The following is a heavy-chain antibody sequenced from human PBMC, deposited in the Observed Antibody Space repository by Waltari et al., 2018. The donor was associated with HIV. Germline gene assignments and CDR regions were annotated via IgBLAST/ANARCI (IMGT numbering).Heavy chain of an antibody. V-gene: IGHV3-7*01. Sequence: QIMQSAGDRVRRGGPFSISCFASGVDFKDHWGSWIRQVPGEGLEWLCAISSDGTKTNYADSVKGRFTIVRNNGKNSIRLDMTNLGGADTGFYFCARESEWLYSAFFDFWGSGSLLTVSS. CDR2: ISSDGTKT. D-gene: IGHD6-19*01. CDR3: ARESEWLYSAFFDF. J-gene: IGHJ5*01. CDR1: GVDFKDHW.